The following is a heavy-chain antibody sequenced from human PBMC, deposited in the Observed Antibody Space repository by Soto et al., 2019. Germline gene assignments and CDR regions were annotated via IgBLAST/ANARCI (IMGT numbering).Heavy chain of an antibody. CDR3: VSALGYGHAAVPYS. CDR2: IAYDGSLQ. D-gene: IGHD5-18*01. J-gene: IGHJ4*02. V-gene: IGHV3-30*03. Sequence: QAQLVESGGGVVQPGRSLRLSCAASGFAFSSYGMHWVRQAPGTGLEWVAVIAYDGSLQHYADSVKGRFTISRDNSKNMVLLQMSSLSAEDTAVYYGVSALGYGHAAVPYSWGQVTLVSVSS. CDR1: GFAFSSYG.